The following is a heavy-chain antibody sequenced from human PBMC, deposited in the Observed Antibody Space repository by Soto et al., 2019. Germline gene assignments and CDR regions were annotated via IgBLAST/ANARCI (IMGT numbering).Heavy chain of an antibody. CDR2: IYYSGST. V-gene: IGHV4-39*01. J-gene: IGHJ4*02. Sequence: SETLSLTCTVSGGSISSSSYYWGWIRQPPGKGLEWIGSIYYSGSTYYNPSLKSRVTISVDTSKNQFSLKLSSVTAADTAVYYCASHAYCTNGVCYSGATSFEDYWGQGTLVTVSS. CDR1: GGSISSSSYY. D-gene: IGHD2-8*01. CDR3: ASHAYCTNGVCYSGATSFEDY.